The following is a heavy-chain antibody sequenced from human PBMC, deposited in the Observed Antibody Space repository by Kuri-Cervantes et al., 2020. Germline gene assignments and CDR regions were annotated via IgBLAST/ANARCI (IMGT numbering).Heavy chain of an antibody. V-gene: IGHV4-30-4*01. Sequence: SETLSLTCTVSGGSISSGDYYWSWIRQPPGKGLEWIGYIYYSGSTYYNPSLKSRVTISVDTSKNQFSLKLSSVTAADTAVYYCARGGHSSSWYGMQRRGQNYYYYGMDVWGQGTTVTVSS. CDR2: IYYSGST. D-gene: IGHD6-13*01. J-gene: IGHJ6*02. CDR1: GGSISSGDYY. CDR3: ARGGHSSSWYGMQRRGQNYYYYGMDV.